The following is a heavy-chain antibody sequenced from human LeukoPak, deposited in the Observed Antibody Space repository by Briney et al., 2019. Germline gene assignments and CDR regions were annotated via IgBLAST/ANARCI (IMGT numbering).Heavy chain of an antibody. CDR3: AIGPGGYYFDY. D-gene: IGHD3-10*01. J-gene: IGHJ4*02. V-gene: IGHV1-69*13. Sequence: ASVKVSCKASGGTFSSYAISWVRQAPGQGLEWMGGIIPIFGTANYAQKFQGRVTITADESTSTAYMELSSLRSEDMAVYYCAIGPGGYYFDYWGQGTLVTVSS. CDR1: GGTFSSYA. CDR2: IIPIFGTA.